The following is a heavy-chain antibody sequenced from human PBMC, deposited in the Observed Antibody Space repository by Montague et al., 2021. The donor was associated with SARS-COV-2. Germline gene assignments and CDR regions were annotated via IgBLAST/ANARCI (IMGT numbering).Heavy chain of an antibody. CDR3: ATYWQGGSGRGS. CDR2: INHSGTA. D-gene: IGHD3-10*01. J-gene: IGHJ5*02. CDR1: GGSFSGYY. V-gene: IGHV4-34*01. Sequence: SETRSLTCAVYGGSFSGYYWSWLRQSPRSGLEWLAEINHSGTANYNPSLKSRVSISVDTSKNQLSLRLNSATAADTAVYYCATYWQGGSGRGSWGQGTLVTVSS.